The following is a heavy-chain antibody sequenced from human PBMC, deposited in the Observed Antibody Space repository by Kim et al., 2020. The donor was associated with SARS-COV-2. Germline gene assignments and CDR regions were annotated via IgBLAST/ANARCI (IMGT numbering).Heavy chain of an antibody. CDR3: ARHVYGETVFDP. V-gene: IGHV4-59*08. J-gene: IGHJ5*02. D-gene: IGHD1-26*01. Sequence: TYNPSLKCRVTISVDTTKNQFSLKLSPVTAADTAVYYCARHVYGETVFDPWGQGTLVTVSS.